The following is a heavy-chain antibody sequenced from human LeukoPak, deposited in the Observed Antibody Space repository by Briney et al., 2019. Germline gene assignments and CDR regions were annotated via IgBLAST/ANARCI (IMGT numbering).Heavy chain of an antibody. CDR2: IYYSGST. J-gene: IGHJ4*02. Sequence: SETLSLTCTVSGGSISSSSYYWGWIRQPPGKGLEWIGSIYYSGSTYYNPSLKSRVTISVDTSKNQFSLKLSSVTAADTAVYYCARGTAMVRGFDYWGQGTLVTVSS. V-gene: IGHV4-39*07. CDR3: ARGTAMVRGFDY. D-gene: IGHD5-18*01. CDR1: GGSISSSSYY.